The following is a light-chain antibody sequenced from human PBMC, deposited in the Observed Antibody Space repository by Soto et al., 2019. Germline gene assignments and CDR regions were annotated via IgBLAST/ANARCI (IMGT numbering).Light chain of an antibody. CDR2: AAS. V-gene: IGKV1-12*01. CDR3: KQSRGFPLT. J-gene: IGKJ4*01. CDR1: QDLDRW. Sequence: DIQMTQSPSSLSASVGDRVTITCRASQDLDRWLAWYQQKPGEAPKVLIFAASSLQSGLPSRFSGGGSGTDFSLTISSLQPEDFATYYCKQSRGFPLTFGGGTKVDIK.